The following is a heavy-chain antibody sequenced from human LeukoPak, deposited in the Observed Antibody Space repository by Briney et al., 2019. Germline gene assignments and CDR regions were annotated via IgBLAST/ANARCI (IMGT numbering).Heavy chain of an antibody. CDR2: ISYDGSKK. CDR1: GFTFSSYD. J-gene: IGHJ4*02. CDR3: AKEGSGPFCSSTSCYVDQ. Sequence: GGSLRLSCAAFGFTFSSYDIYWVRQAPGKGLEWVAVISYDGSKKYYADSVKGRFTISRDNSKNTLYLQMNSLRAEDTAVYYCAKEGSGPFCSSTSCYVDQWGQGTLVTVSS. D-gene: IGHD2-2*01. V-gene: IGHV3-30*18.